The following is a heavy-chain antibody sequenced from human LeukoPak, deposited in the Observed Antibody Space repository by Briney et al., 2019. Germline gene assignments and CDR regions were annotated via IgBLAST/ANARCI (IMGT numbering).Heavy chain of an antibody. CDR3: VRDGSGSDFSLDY. Sequence: GGSLTLSCVGSGFNFDNYYMSWVRQPPGKGLEWVADIRHDGSDVYNVDSVRGRFTISRDNAKNSVFPQMNSLKDEDTAVYYCVRDGSGSDFSLDYWGQGTLVTVSS. V-gene: IGHV3-7*04. D-gene: IGHD3-10*01. CDR2: IRHDGSDV. CDR1: GFNFDNYY. J-gene: IGHJ4*02.